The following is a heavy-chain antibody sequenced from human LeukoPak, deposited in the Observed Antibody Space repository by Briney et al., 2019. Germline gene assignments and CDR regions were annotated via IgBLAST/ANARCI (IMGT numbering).Heavy chain of an antibody. CDR2: INHSGST. D-gene: IGHD3-10*01. Sequence: SETLSLTCAVYGGSFSGYYWSWIRQPPGKGLEWIGEINHSGSTNYNPSLKSRVTISVDTSKNQFSLKLSSVTAADTAVYYCAGGARDYYGSGSLNWFDPWGQGTLVTVSS. CDR3: AGGARDYYGSGSLNWFDP. V-gene: IGHV4-34*01. J-gene: IGHJ5*02. CDR1: GGSFSGYY.